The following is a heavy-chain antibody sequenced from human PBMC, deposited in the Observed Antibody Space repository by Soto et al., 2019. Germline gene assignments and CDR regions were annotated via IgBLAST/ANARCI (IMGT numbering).Heavy chain of an antibody. CDR3: ERIKIYYDSSGPFDY. D-gene: IGHD3-22*01. Sequence: TLSLTCPVPGGSITSAGYYWTWIRQHPGKGLEWIACIYYSGTTSYSPSLRSRLTISVDTSKSQFSLKLTSVTAADTAVYSCERIKIYYDSSGPFDYWGQGTLVTVSS. J-gene: IGHJ4*02. CDR2: IYYSGTT. V-gene: IGHV4-31*03. CDR1: GGSITSAGYY.